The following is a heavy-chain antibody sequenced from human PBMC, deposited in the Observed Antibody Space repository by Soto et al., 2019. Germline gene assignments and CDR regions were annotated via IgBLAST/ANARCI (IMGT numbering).Heavy chain of an antibody. V-gene: IGHV3-23*01. D-gene: IGHD6-13*01. CDR1: EFTFSSYA. J-gene: IGHJ6*02. Sequence: GGSLRLSCAASEFTFSSYAMSWVRQAPGKGLEWVSGISGSGGSTYYADSVKGRFTISRDNAKNMLYLQMNSLRAEDTAVFYCARVRYTSTWYYYGMDVWGQGTTVTVSS. CDR2: ISGSGGST. CDR3: ARVRYTSTWYYYGMDV.